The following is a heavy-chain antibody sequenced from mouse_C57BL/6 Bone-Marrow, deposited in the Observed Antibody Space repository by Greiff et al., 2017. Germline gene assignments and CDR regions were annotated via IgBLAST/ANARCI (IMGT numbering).Heavy chain of an antibody. CDR1: GYTFTSYW. CDR3: ARFPYYSNFYYAMDY. CDR2: IYPGSGSP. J-gene: IGHJ4*01. Sequence: QVQLQQPGAELVKPGASVEMSCKASGYTFTSYWITWVKQRPGQGLEWIGDIYPGSGSPNYNEKFKSKATLTVDTSSSTAYMQLSSLTSEDSAVYYCARFPYYSNFYYAMDYWGQGTSVTVSS. D-gene: IGHD2-5*01. V-gene: IGHV1-55*01.